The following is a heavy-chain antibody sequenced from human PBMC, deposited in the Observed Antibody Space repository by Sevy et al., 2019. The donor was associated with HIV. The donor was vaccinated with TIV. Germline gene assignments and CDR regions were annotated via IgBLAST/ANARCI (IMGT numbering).Heavy chain of an antibody. CDR2: ISAYNGNT. CDR1: GYTFTSYG. D-gene: IGHD3-10*01. Sequence: ASVKVSCKASGYTFTSYGISWVRQAPGQGLEWMGWISAYNGNTNYAQKLQGRVTMTTDTSTSTAYMELRSLRSDDTAVYYCARPRPNYYGSGSNSLYYYYYGMDVWGQGTTVTVSS. CDR3: ARPRPNYYGSGSNSLYYYYYGMDV. J-gene: IGHJ6*02. V-gene: IGHV1-18*01.